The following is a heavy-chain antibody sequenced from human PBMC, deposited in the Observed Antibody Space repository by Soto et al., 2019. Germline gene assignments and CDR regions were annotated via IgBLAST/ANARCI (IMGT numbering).Heavy chain of an antibody. V-gene: IGHV1-18*01. CDR1: GYTFTSYG. J-gene: IGHJ4*02. CDR2: ISAYNGNT. CDR3: ARDLGGSYYAPVDY. D-gene: IGHD1-26*01. Sequence: QVQLVQSGAEVKKPGASVKVSCKASGYTFTSYGSSWVRQAPGHGLRRMGWISAYNGNTKYAQKLQGRVTTTTDTSTSTAYMELRSLRSDHTAVYYCARDLGGSYYAPVDYWGQGTLVTVSS.